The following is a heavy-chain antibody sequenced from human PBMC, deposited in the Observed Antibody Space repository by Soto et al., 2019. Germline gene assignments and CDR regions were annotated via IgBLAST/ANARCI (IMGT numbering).Heavy chain of an antibody. Sequence: DVQLLDSGGGLVQPGGSRRLSCAASGFAFSSSAMSWVRQAPGKGLEWVSGISGSGDKTYYADSVKGRFAVSRDKSKNTLYLQMNSLRAEDTAIYYCTRERWGAVTWLLDYWGQGTLVTVSS. D-gene: IGHD6-19*01. J-gene: IGHJ4*02. V-gene: IGHV3-23*01. CDR3: TRERWGAVTWLLDY. CDR2: ISGSGDKT. CDR1: GFAFSSSA.